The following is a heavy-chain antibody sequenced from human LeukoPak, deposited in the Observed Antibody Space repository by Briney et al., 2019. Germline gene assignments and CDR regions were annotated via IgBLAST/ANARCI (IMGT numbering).Heavy chain of an antibody. CDR3: AGHWGSNDAFDI. CDR1: GYTFTSFD. J-gene: IGHJ3*02. D-gene: IGHD7-27*01. Sequence: ASVKVSCKASGYTFTSFDMNWVRQATGQGLEWMGWMNPNSGNTGYAQKFQGRVTMTRDTSISTAYMELRRLRSDDTAVYYCAGHWGSNDAFDIWGQGTMVTVSS. CDR2: MNPNSGNT. V-gene: IGHV1-8*01.